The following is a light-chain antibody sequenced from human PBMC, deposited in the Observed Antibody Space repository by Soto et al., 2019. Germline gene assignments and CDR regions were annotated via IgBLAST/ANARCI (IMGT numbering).Light chain of an antibody. CDR1: SNDIRNYNL. CDR3: YSYAGNYVV. J-gene: IGLJ2*01. Sequence: QSALTQPVSVSGSPGQSITISCTGTSNDIRNYNLVSWYQHHPGKAPKLIIYEGNKRPSGVSNRFSGSKSGTTASLTISGLQAEDEADYYCYSYAGNYVVFGGGTKLTVL. CDR2: EGN. V-gene: IGLV2-23*01.